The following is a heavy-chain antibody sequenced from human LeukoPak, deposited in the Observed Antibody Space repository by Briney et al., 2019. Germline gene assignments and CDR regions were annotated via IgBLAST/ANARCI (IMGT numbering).Heavy chain of an antibody. Sequence: GGSLRLSCAASGFTFNDYWMTWVRQVPGKGLEWVANIKQDGSEKYYVDSVKGRFTISRDNAKNSLYLQMNSLRAEDTAVYYCARGVSSSWSDAFDIWGQGTMVTVSS. CDR2: IKQDGSEK. CDR1: GFTFNDYW. D-gene: IGHD6-13*01. J-gene: IGHJ3*02. CDR3: ARGVSSSWSDAFDI. V-gene: IGHV3-7*01.